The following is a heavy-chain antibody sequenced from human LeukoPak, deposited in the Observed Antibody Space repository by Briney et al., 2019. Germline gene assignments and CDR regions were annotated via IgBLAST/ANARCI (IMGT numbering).Heavy chain of an antibody. CDR2: INHSGST. V-gene: IGHV4-34*01. J-gene: IGHJ4*02. Sequence: SETLSLTCAVSGGSFSGYYWSWIRQPPGKGLEWIGEINHSGSTNYNPSLKSRVSISVDTSKNQFSLKLSSVTAADTAVYYCASGPRYYYGSGSYYKGYYFDYWGQGTLVTVSS. CDR1: GGSFSGYY. CDR3: ASGPRYYYGSGSYYKGYYFDY. D-gene: IGHD3-10*01.